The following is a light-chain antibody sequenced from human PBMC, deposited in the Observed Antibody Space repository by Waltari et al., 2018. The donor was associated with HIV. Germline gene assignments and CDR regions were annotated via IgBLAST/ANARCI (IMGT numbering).Light chain of an antibody. V-gene: IGLV2-18*01. CDR1: SSDVGSYNR. CDR2: EVS. CDR3: SLYTSSSTVV. J-gene: IGLJ2*01. Sequence: QSALTQPPSVSGSPGQSVTISGTATSSDVGSYNRVSWYQQPPGTAPKLLIYEVSNRPSGVPDRFSGSKSGNTASLTISGLQAEDEADYYCSLYTSSSTVVFGGGTKVTVL.